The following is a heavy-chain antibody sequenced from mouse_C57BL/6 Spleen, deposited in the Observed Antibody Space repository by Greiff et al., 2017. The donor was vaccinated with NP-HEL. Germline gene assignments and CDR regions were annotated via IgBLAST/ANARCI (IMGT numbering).Heavy chain of an antibody. CDR2: IYTSDSET. V-gene: IGHV1-61*01. CDR3: ALIYYGNYGYFDV. CDR1: GYTFTSYW. D-gene: IGHD2-1*01. J-gene: IGHJ1*03. Sequence: QVQLQQPGAELVRPGSSVKLSCKASGYTFTSYWMDWVKQRPGQGLEWIGNIYTSDSETHYNQKFKDKATLTVDKSSSTAYMQLSSLTSEDSAVYYCALIYYGNYGYFDVWGTGTTVTVSS.